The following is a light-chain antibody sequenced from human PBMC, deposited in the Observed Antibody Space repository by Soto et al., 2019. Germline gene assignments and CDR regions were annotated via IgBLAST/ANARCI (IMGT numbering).Light chain of an antibody. Sequence: SYELTQPPSVSVAPGKTARITCGGNNIGTKSVHWSQQKPGQAPAPVIYYDSARPSGIPERFSGSNSGNTATLTISRVEAGDEADYYCQVWDSSSDLFGGGTKLTVL. J-gene: IGLJ2*01. CDR2: YDS. V-gene: IGLV3-21*04. CDR1: NIGTKS. CDR3: QVWDSSSDL.